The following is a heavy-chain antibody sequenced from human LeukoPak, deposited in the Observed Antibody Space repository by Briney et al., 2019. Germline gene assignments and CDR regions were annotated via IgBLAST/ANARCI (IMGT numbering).Heavy chain of an antibody. V-gene: IGHV4-34*01. Sequence: SETLSLTCAFYGGSFSGYYWSWIRQPPGKGLEWIGEINHSGSNNYNPSLKGRVTISVDTSKNQVSLKLSSVTAADTAVYYCARGRGKATNFDYWGQGTLVTVSS. J-gene: IGHJ4*02. CDR1: GGSFSGYY. D-gene: IGHD1/OR15-1a*01. CDR3: ARGRGKATNFDY. CDR2: INHSGSN.